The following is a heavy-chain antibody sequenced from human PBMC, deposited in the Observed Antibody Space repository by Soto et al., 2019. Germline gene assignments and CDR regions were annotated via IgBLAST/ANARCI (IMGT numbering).Heavy chain of an antibody. J-gene: IGHJ4*02. CDR1: GGTFSSYA. CDR3: AGDRDSGYDSLDY. V-gene: IGHV1-69*13. D-gene: IGHD5-12*01. Sequence: SVKVSCKASGGTFSSYAISWVRQAPGQGLEWMGGIIPIFGTANYAQKFQGRVTITADESTSTAYMELSSLRSEDTAVYYCAGDRDSGYDSLDYWGQGTLVTVSS. CDR2: IIPIFGTA.